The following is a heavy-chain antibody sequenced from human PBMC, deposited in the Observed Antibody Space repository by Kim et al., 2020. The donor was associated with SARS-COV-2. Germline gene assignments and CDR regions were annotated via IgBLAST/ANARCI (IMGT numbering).Heavy chain of an antibody. Sequence: GGSLRLSCAASGITFSAFGMHWVRQPPGKGLEWVAVIAHDGSYKYYADSVKGRFTISRDNSNNTLYLLMNSLRAEDTAVYYCAKEGLVAAAFDSWGQGTLVTVSS. CDR3: AKEGLVAAAFDS. CDR2: IAHDGSYK. J-gene: IGHJ4*02. D-gene: IGHD6-13*01. V-gene: IGHV3-30*18. CDR1: GITFSAFG.